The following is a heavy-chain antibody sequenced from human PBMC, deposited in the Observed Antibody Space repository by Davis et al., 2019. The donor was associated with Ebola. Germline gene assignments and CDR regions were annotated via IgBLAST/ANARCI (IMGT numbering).Heavy chain of an antibody. CDR2: TYYCSKWYN. V-gene: IGHV6-1*01. Sequence: HPQIPALLLSIFWDRVSHGGGNLIMPSPSKGLEWLGRTYYCSKWYNDYSVFVKSRITINPDTSKNQLSLQLNSVTPEDPALYYCVRGWLRGGMDVWGEGTTVTVSS. CDR1: WDRVSHGG. J-gene: IGHJ6*04. CDR3: VRGWLRGGMDV. D-gene: IGHD5-18*01.